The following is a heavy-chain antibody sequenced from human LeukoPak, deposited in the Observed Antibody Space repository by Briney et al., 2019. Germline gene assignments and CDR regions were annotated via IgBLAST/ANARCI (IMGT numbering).Heavy chain of an antibody. CDR2: ISAYNGNT. J-gene: IGHJ4*02. CDR1: GYTFTSYG. V-gene: IGHV1-18*01. Sequence: ASVKVSFKASGYTFTSYGISWVRQAPGQGLEWMGWISAYNGNTNYAQKLQGRVTMTTDTSTSTAYMELRSLRSDDTAVYYCARDIRTLDYYDSQSPCYFDYWGQGTLVTVSS. CDR3: ARDIRTLDYYDSQSPCYFDY. D-gene: IGHD3-22*01.